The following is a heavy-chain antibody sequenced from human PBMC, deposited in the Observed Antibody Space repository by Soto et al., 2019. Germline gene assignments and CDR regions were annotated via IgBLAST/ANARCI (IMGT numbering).Heavy chain of an antibody. D-gene: IGHD3-3*01. CDR3: ARSRKATYITGGFDS. V-gene: IGHV4-59*01. J-gene: IGHJ4*02. CDR1: GGSISNYY. Sequence: SETLSLTCSVSGGSISNYYGSWIRQSPEKGLEYIAYSSYGGDTNRNGALNGLVTMSIDTSKNQFSRKATSLTAADTAGYYCARSRKATYITGGFDSWGQGTLVTVSS. CDR2: SSYGGDT.